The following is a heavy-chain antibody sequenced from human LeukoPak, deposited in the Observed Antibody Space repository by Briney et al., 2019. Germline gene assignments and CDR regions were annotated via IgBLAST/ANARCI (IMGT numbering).Heavy chain of an antibody. Sequence: PSETLSLTCAVYGGSFSGYHWSWIRQPPGKGLEWIGEINHSGSTNYNPSLKSRVTILLDTSKNQFSLKLTSVTAADTAVYYCAEIRSWRGYWGQGTLVTVSS. D-gene: IGHD3-3*01. V-gene: IGHV4-34*01. CDR1: GGSFSGYH. J-gene: IGHJ4*02. CDR2: INHSGST. CDR3: AEIRSWRGY.